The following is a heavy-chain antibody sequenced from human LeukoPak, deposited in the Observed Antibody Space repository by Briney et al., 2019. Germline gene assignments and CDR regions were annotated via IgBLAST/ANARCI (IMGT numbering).Heavy chain of an antibody. CDR2: ISGRGDTI. CDR3: AKKMGTGNFYFDY. CDR1: GFPFSTYA. J-gene: IGHJ4*02. D-gene: IGHD3-10*01. Sequence: GGSLRLSCAASGFPFSTYAMSWVRQAPGMGLEWVSAISGRGDTIFYADSVKGRFTVSRDNSKNTLYLQVNSLRAEDTAVYYCAKKMGTGNFYFDYWGQGTLVTVSS. V-gene: IGHV3-23*01.